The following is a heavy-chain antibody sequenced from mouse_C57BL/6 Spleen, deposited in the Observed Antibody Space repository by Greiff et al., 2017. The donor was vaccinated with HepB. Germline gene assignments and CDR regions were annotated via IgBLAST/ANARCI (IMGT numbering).Heavy chain of an antibody. CDR1: GYTFTGYW. Sequence: VQLQQSGAELMKPGASVKLSCKATGYTFTGYWIEWVKQRPGHGLEWIGEILTGSGSTNYNEKFKGKATFTADTSSNTAYMQLSSLTTEDSAIYYCATTVVATRYFDVWGTGTTVTVSS. CDR2: ILTGSGST. V-gene: IGHV1-9*01. CDR3: ATTVVATRYFDV. D-gene: IGHD1-1*01. J-gene: IGHJ1*03.